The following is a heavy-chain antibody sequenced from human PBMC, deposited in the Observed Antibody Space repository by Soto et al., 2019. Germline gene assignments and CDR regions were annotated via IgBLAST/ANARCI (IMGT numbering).Heavy chain of an antibody. CDR2: ISGSGGST. V-gene: IGHV3-23*01. Sequence: EVQLLESGGGLVQPGGSLRLSCAASGFTFSSYAMSWVRQAPGKGLEWVSAISGSGGSTYYADSVKGRFTISRDNSKNTLYLEMNSLRAEDTAVYYCAKATSIVVVVAATPGYFDYWGQGTLVTVSA. D-gene: IGHD2-15*01. CDR1: GFTFSSYA. J-gene: IGHJ4*02. CDR3: AKATSIVVVVAATPGYFDY.